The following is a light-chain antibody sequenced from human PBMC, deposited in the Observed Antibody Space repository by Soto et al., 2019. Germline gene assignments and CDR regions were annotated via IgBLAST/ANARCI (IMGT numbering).Light chain of an antibody. CDR3: ASYTDNTTGV. Sequence: QSVLTQPASVSGSPGQSITISGTGTSSDVGGYTYVSWYQQHPDKAPKLIIYEVTNRPSGVSNRFSGSKSGNMASLTISGLQAEDEASYYCASYTDNTTGVFGGGTKLTVL. V-gene: IGLV2-14*01. CDR1: SSDVGGYTY. J-gene: IGLJ3*02. CDR2: EVT.